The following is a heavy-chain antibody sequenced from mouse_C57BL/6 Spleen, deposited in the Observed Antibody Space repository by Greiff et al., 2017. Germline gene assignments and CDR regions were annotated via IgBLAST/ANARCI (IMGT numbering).Heavy chain of an antibody. Sequence: QVQLQQSGAELARPGASVKMSCKASGYTFTSYTMHWVKQRPGQGLEWIGYINPSSGYTKYNQKFKDKATLTADKSSSTAYMQLSSLTSEDSAVYDCAREEGNGNYFDYWGQGTTLTVAS. D-gene: IGHD2-1*01. J-gene: IGHJ2*01. CDR1: GYTFTSYT. V-gene: IGHV1-4*01. CDR3: AREEGNGNYFDY. CDR2: INPSSGYT.